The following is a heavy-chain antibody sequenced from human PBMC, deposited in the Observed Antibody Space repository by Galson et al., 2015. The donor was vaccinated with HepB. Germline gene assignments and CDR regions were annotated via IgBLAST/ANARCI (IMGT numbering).Heavy chain of an antibody. V-gene: IGHV6-1*01. J-gene: IGHJ5*02. Sequence: CAISGDSVSSNSAAWNWIRQSPSRGLEWLGRTYYRSKWYIDYAVSVKSRITINPDTSKNQFSLQLNSVTPEDTAVYYCARVALIAAAGTVWFDPWGQGTLVSVSS. CDR3: ARVALIAAAGTVWFDP. D-gene: IGHD6-13*01. CDR2: TYYRSKWYI. CDR1: GDSVSSNSAA.